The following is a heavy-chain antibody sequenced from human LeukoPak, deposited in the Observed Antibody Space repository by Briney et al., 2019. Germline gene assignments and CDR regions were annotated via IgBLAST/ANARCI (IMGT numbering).Heavy chain of an antibody. V-gene: IGHV3-30*18. Sequence: GGSPRLSCAASGFTFSSYGMHWVRQAPGKGLEWVAVISYDGSNKYYADSVKGRFTISRDNSKNTLYLQMNSLRAEDTAVYYCAKEYYYGSGSSVYYYYYGMDVWGQGTTVTVSS. J-gene: IGHJ6*02. CDR1: GFTFSSYG. CDR3: AKEYYYGSGSSVYYYYYGMDV. D-gene: IGHD3-10*01. CDR2: ISYDGSNK.